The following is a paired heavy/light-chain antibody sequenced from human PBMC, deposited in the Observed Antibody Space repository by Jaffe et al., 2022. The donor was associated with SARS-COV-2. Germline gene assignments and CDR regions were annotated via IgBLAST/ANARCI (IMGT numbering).Light chain of an antibody. CDR3: TSHAGSNNVI. V-gene: IGLV2-8*01. CDR2: EVT. J-gene: IGLJ2*01. CDR1: SSDIGGYNY. Sequence: QSALTQPPSASGSPGQSVTISCTGTSSDIGGYNYVSWYQQHPGKAPKLMIYEVTKRPSGVPDRFSGSKSGNTASLTVSGLQAEDEADYYCTSHAGSNNVIFGGGTKLAVL.
Heavy chain of an antibody. J-gene: IGHJ3*02. Sequence: QLQLQESGPGLVKPSETLSLTSTVSGGSISSRDYYWGWIRQPPGKGLEWIGSIHYSENTYYNPSLKSRVTISVDTSKNQFSLKLSSVTAADTAVYYCARLGIWSDYKYAFDIWGQGRMVTVSS. CDR1: GGSISSRDYY. CDR2: IHYSENT. CDR3: ARLGIWSDYKYAFDI. D-gene: IGHD3-3*01. V-gene: IGHV4-39*01.